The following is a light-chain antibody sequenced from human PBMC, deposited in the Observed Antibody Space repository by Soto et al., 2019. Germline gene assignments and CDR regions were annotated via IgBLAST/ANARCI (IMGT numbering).Light chain of an antibody. J-gene: IGKJ1*01. Sequence: DIQMTQSPSTLSASVGDRVTITCRASQSISSWLAWYQQKPGKAPKLLIYKASSLESGVPSRFSGSGSGTEFTLTISSLQPDDFATYYCQQYNSYLWTFGQGTKVDIX. CDR3: QQYNSYLWT. V-gene: IGKV1-5*03. CDR1: QSISSW. CDR2: KAS.